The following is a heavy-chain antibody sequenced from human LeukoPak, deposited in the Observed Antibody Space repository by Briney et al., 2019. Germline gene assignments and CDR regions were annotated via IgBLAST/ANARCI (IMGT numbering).Heavy chain of an antibody. V-gene: IGHV1-8*01. Sequence: ASVKVSCKASGYTFTSYDINWVRQATGQGLEWMGWMNPNSGNTGYAQKFQGRVTMTRNTSISTAHMELSSLRSEDTAVYYCARSPSDILTGYYTVYFDYWGQGTLVTVSS. D-gene: IGHD3-9*01. CDR2: MNPNSGNT. CDR3: ARSPSDILTGYYTVYFDY. CDR1: GYTFTSYD. J-gene: IGHJ4*02.